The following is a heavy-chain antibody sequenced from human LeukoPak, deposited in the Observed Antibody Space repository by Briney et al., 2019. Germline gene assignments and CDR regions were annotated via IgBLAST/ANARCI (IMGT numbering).Heavy chain of an antibody. D-gene: IGHD5-24*01. J-gene: IGHJ4*02. CDR2: ISYDGSNK. V-gene: IGHV3-30*18. CDR1: GFTFSSYG. CDR3: AKDFSSDGYNFPYYFDY. Sequence: PGRSLRLSCAASGFTFSSYGMHWVRQAPGKGLEWVAVISYDGSNKYYADSVKGRFTISRDNSKNTLYLQMNSLRAEDTAVYYCAKDFSSDGYNFPYYFDYWGQGTPVTVSS.